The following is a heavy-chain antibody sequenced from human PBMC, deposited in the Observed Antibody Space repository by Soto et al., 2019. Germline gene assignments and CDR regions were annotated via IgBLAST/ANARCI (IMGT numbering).Heavy chain of an antibody. CDR3: AGGRFGVVSPFDY. J-gene: IGHJ4*02. V-gene: IGHV4-30-4*01. CDR2: IYYSGST. CDR1: GGSISSGDYY. Sequence: QVQLQESGPGLVKPSQTLSPTCTVSGGSISSGDYYWSWIRQPPGKGLEWIGYIYYSGSTYYNPSLKSRVTISVDTSKNQFSLKLSSVTAADTAVYYCAGGRFGVVSPFDYWGQGTLVTVSS. D-gene: IGHD3-3*01.